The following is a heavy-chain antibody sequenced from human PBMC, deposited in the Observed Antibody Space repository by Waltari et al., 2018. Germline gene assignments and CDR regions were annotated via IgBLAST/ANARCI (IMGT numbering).Heavy chain of an antibody. J-gene: IGHJ4*02. CDR1: GDTFSNYA. D-gene: IGHD2-21*01. V-gene: IGHV1-69*13. Sequence: QVQLVQYGAEVTKPGSSVKVSCKASGDTFSNYAITWVRQAPGQGLEWMGGILPRFATSNYAQKFQGRVTITADDSTSTAYMELSSLRSEDTAIYYCARSQVVVIAPLDCWGQGTLVTVSS. CDR3: ARSQVVVIAPLDC. CDR2: ILPRFATS.